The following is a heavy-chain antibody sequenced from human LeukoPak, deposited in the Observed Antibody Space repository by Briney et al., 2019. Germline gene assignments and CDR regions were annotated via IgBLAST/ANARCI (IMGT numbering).Heavy chain of an antibody. CDR2: ISSSGSTI. CDR1: GFTFSSYG. CDR3: ARDLGDYYDSSGYYPLDY. J-gene: IGHJ4*02. V-gene: IGHV3-48*04. D-gene: IGHD3-22*01. Sequence: GRSLRLSCAASGFTFSSYGMHWVRQAPGKGLEWVSYISSSGSTIYYADSVKGRFTISRDNAKNSLYLQMNSLRAEDTAVYYCARDLGDYYDSSGYYPLDYWGQGTLVTVSS.